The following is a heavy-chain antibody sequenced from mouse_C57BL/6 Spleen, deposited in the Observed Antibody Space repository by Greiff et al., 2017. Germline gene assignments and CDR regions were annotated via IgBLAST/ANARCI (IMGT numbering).Heavy chain of an antibody. J-gene: IGHJ2*01. V-gene: IGHV8-5*01. CDR3: AQMDGSSCNFED. CDR2: IWWNDDK. D-gene: IGHD1-1*01. Sequence: QVTLKVSGPGILQPSQTLSLTCSFSGFSLSTSNMGIGWIRQPTGKGLEWLAHIWWNDDKYYNPSLKSRLTISTDTSNNQVFLKSTSVDTADTATDYCAQMDGSSCNFEDWGQGTTLTGSS. CDR1: GFSLSTSNMG.